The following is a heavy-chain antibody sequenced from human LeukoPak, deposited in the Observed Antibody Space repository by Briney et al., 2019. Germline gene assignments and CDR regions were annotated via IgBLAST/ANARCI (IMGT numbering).Heavy chain of an antibody. V-gene: IGHV1-2*02. J-gene: IGHJ4*02. D-gene: IGHD1-14*01. CDR3: VREAGPLD. CDR2: VNPNSGGT. CDR1: GYTFTGYD. Sequence: ASVKVSCKASGYTFTGYDINLVRQAPGQAPEWVGWVNPNSGGTRYAQKFQGRVTMTRDTAITTAFMELRGLTFDDTAVFYCVREAGPLDWGQGTLVTVSS.